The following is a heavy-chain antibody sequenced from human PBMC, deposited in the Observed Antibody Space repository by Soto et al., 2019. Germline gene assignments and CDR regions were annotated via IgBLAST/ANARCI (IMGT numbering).Heavy chain of an antibody. D-gene: IGHD1-26*01. V-gene: IGHV1-69*13. CDR2: IIPIFGTA. J-gene: IGHJ4*02. CDR1: GGTFSSYA. Sequence: GASVKVSCKASGGTFSSYAISWVRQAPGQGLEWMGGIIPIFGTANYAQKFQGRVTITADESTSTAYMELSSLRSEDTAVYYCARVRGLVGPFDYWGQGTLVTVSS. CDR3: ARVRGLVGPFDY.